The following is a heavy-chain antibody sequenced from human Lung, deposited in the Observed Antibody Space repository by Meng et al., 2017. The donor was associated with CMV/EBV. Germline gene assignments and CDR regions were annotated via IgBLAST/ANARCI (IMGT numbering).Heavy chain of an antibody. J-gene: IGHJ6*02. CDR2: IYYSGST. CDR3: ARSEPAESYCTNGVCSDYYYGMDV. Sequence: SCTVSGGSISSSSYYWGWIRQPPGKGLEWIGSIYYSGSTYYNPSFKSRVTISVDTSKNQFSLKLSSVTAADTAVYYCARSEPAESYCTNGVCSDYYYGMDVWGQGXTVTVSS. V-gene: IGHV4-39*07. CDR1: GGSISSSSYY. D-gene: IGHD2-8*01.